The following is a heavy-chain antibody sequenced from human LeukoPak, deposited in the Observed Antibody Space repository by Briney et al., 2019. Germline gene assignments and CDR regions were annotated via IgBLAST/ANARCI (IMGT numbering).Heavy chain of an antibody. D-gene: IGHD6-6*01. CDR2: IHDSGST. J-gene: IGHJ4*02. V-gene: IGHV4-39*07. CDR1: GGSVSSNSYY. CDR3: ARDVGARLPGY. Sequence: SETLSLTCTVSGGSVSSNSYYWGWIRQPPGKGLEWIGRIHDSGSTHYNPSLESRVTISVDTSKNQFSVKLHSVTAADTAVYYCARDVGARLPGYWGQGTLVTVSS.